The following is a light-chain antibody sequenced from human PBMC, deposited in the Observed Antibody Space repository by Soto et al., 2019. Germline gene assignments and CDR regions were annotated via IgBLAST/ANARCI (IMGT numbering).Light chain of an antibody. J-gene: IGKJ1*01. Sequence: DIQMTQSPSSVSASVGDRVTITCRASQGISSWLAWYQQKPGKAPKLLIYDASTLESGVPSRFSGTGSGTEFTFSITSLQPEDFGTYYCQQCYMGWTFGQGTKVDIK. CDR2: DAS. V-gene: IGKV1-12*01. CDR3: QQCYMGWT. CDR1: QGISSW.